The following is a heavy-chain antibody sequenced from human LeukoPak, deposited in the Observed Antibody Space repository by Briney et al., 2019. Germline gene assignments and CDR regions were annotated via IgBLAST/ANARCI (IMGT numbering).Heavy chain of an antibody. D-gene: IGHD6-19*01. CDR1: GGSFSGYY. Sequence: PSETLSLTCAVYGGSFSGYYWSWIRQPPGKGLEWIGEINHSGSTNYNPSLKSRVTISVDTSKNQFSLKLSSVTAADTAVYYCARGARGIAVAGTLIGWGQGTLVTVSS. CDR2: INHSGST. V-gene: IGHV4-34*01. CDR3: ARGARGIAVAGTLIG. J-gene: IGHJ4*02.